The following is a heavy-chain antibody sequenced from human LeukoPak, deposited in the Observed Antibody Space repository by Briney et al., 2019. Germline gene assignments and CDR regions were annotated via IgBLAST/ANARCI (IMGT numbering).Heavy chain of an antibody. CDR3: AKTHYSSSWYYY. Sequence: PGGSLRLSCAASGFTFSSYAMSWVRQAPGKGLEWVSAISGSGGSTYYADSVKGRFTVSRDNSKNTLYLQMNSLRAEDTAVYYCAKTHYSSSWYYYWGQGTLVTVSS. V-gene: IGHV3-23*01. D-gene: IGHD6-13*01. CDR1: GFTFSSYA. CDR2: ISGSGGST. J-gene: IGHJ4*02.